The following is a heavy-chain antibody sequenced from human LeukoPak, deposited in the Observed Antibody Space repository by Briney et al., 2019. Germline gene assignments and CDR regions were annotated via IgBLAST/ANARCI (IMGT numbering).Heavy chain of an antibody. CDR2: IIPIFGTA. Sequence: ASVKVSCKASGYTFTSYYMHWVRQAPGQGLEWMGGIIPIFGTANCAQKFQGRVTITADESTSTAYMELSSLRSEDTAVYYCARVVVVPAAMLEYYGMDVWGQGTTVTVSS. CDR1: GYTFTSYY. CDR3: ARVVVVPAAMLEYYGMDV. V-gene: IGHV1-69*13. J-gene: IGHJ6*02. D-gene: IGHD2-2*01.